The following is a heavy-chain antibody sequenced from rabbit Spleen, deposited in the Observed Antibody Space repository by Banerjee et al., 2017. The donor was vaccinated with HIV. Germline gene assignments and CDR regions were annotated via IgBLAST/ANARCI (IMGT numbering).Heavy chain of an antibody. CDR2: INAITGKA. D-gene: IGHD4-1*01. J-gene: IGHJ3*01. CDR1: GVSFSSNHY. Sequence: QSLEESGGDLVKPGASLTLTCTASGVSFSSNHYMCWVRQAPGKGLEWIACINAITGKAVYANWAKGRSTFSKSSSTTVTLQMTSLTAADTATYFCARAIVPWLGLTRLDLWGQGTLVTVS. CDR3: ARAIVPWLGLTRLDL. V-gene: IGHV1S40*01.